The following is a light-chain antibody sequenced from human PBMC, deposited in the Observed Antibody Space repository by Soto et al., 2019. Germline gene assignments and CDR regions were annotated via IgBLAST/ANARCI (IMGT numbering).Light chain of an antibody. J-gene: IGKJ4*01. CDR3: QQYGNLPPKVT. CDR1: QTISSW. Sequence: DIQMTQSPSTLSGSVGDRFTITCRASQTISSWLAWYQQKPGKAPKLLIYKASTLKSGVPSRFSGSGSGTDFTFTISSLQPEDIATYYCQQYGNLPPKVTFGGGTKVDIK. V-gene: IGKV1-5*03. CDR2: KAS.